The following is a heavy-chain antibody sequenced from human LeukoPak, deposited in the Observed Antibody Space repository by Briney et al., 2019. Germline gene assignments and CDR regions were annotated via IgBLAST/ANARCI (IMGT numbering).Heavy chain of an antibody. J-gene: IGHJ4*02. CDR2: IYSGGST. V-gene: IGHV3-66*02. CDR1: GFTFSSYE. D-gene: IGHD1-26*01. CDR3: ARRESGSYSYDY. Sequence: GGSLRLSCAASGFTFSSYEMNWVRQAPGKGLEWVSVIYSGGSTYYADSVKGRFTISRDNSKNALYLQMNSLGAEDTAVYYCARRESGSYSYDYWGQGTLVTVSS.